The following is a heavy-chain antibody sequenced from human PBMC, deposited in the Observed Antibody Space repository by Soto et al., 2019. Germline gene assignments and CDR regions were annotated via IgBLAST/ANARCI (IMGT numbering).Heavy chain of an antibody. Sequence: PGGSLRLSCAASGFTVSSNYMSWVRQAPGKGLEWVSVIYSGGSTYYADSVKGRFTISRDNSKNTLYLQMNSLRAEDTAVYYCARHAKIPAKYYYYYGMAVWGQGTTVTVSS. CDR1: GFTVSSNY. J-gene: IGHJ6*02. V-gene: IGHV3-53*01. CDR2: IYSGGST. CDR3: ARHAKIPAKYYYYYGMAV.